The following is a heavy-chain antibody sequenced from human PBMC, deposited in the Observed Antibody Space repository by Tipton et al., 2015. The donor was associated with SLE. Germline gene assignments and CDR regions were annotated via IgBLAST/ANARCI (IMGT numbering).Heavy chain of an antibody. D-gene: IGHD5-12*01. J-gene: IGHJ4*02. CDR2: INHSGST. Sequence: TLSLTCAVSGGSISSGGYSWSWIRQPPGKGLEWIGEINHSGSTNYNPSLKSRVTISVDTSKNQFSLKLSSVTAADTAVYYCARADSGYDLVDYWGQGTLVTVSS. CDR3: ARADSGYDLVDY. V-gene: IGHV4-30-2*01. CDR1: GGSISSGGYS.